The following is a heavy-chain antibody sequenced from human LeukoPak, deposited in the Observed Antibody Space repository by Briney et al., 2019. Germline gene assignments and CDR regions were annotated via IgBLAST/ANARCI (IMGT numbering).Heavy chain of an antibody. D-gene: IGHD2-15*01. CDR3: AHRRGVGYCSGGSCYSDGYNWFDP. V-gene: IGHV2-5*02. CDR1: GFSLSTSGVG. CDR2: LYSDADK. J-gene: IGHJ5*02. Sequence: ESGPTLVKPTQTLTLTCTFSGFSLSTSGVGVGWIRQPPGKALEWLALLYSDADKRYSPSLKSRLTITKDTSNSQVVHTMTNMDAVDTATYYCAHRRGVGYCSGGSCYSDGYNWFDPWGQGTLVTVSS.